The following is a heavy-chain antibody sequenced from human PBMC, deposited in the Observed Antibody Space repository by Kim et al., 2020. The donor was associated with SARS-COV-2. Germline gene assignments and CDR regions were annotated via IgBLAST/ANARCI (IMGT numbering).Heavy chain of an antibody. D-gene: IGHD3-10*01. J-gene: IGHJ4*02. Sequence: IYSQKFQGRMTITRDTSANTAYMELSSLRFEDTAIYYCARGGGSGPWGQGTLVTVSS. V-gene: IGHV1-3*01. CDR3: ARGGGSGP.